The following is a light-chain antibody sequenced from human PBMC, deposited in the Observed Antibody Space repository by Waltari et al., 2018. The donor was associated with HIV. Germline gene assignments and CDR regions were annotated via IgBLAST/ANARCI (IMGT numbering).Light chain of an antibody. CDR2: GAS. V-gene: IGKV3-20*01. Sequence: DIVLTQSPGTLSLSPGERATLSCRASQSVSRKSFAWYQQKAGQPPRLLIYGASSRNTGIPDRFSGIGSGTDFTLIINGLEPEDSAVYHCQQYGSSPLTYGGGTKVEIK. CDR3: QQYGSSPLT. J-gene: IGKJ4*01. CDR1: QSVSRKS.